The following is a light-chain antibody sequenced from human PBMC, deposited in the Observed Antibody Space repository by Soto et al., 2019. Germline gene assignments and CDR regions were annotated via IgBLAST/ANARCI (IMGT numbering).Light chain of an antibody. CDR1: QSVSSSY. CDR3: QQRST. CDR2: GSS. Sequence: EIVLTQSPGTLSLSPGERATLSCRASQSVSSSYLAWYQQKPGQAPRLLIYGSSNRATGIPARFSGSGSGTDFTLTISSLEPEDFAVYYCQQRSTFGHVRLLAIK. J-gene: IGKJ5*01. V-gene: IGKV3D-20*02.